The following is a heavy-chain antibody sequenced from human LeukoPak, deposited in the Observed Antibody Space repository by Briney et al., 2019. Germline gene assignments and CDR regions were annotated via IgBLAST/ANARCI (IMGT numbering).Heavy chain of an antibody. CDR1: GFTFSSYW. V-gene: IGHV3-7*01. CDR3: ARDTWGYYYDSSGYY. D-gene: IGHD3-22*01. J-gene: IGHJ4*02. CDR2: IKQGGSEK. Sequence: GGSLRLSCAASGFTFSSYWMSWVRQAPGKGLEWVANIKQGGSEKYYVDSVKGRFTISRDNAKNSLYLQMNSLRAEDTAVYYCARDTWGYYYDSSGYYWGQGTLVTVSS.